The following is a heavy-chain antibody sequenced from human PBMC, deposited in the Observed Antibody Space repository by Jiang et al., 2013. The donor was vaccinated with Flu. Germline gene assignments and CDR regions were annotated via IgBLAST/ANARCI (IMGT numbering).Heavy chain of an antibody. J-gene: IGHJ4*02. Sequence: VESGGGLVQAWGVPEYSPVQPLDSPLVVIGLTWVRQAPGKGLEWVANIKQDGSEKNYVDSVKGRFTISRDNAKNSLYLQMNSLRAEDTAVYYCAAAAGNWGQGTLVTVSS. CDR3: AAAAGN. CDR2: IKQDGSEK. D-gene: IGHD6-13*01. V-gene: IGHV3-7*03. CDR1: DSPLVVIG.